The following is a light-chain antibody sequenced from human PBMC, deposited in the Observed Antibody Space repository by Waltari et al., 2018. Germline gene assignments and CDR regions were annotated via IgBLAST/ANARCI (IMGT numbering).Light chain of an antibody. CDR2: AAS. CDR1: QDISSY. CDR3: HKYNSAPFT. J-gene: IGKJ3*01. Sequence: DIQMTQSTSSLSASVGDRVTITCRASQDISSYLAWYQQRPGKVPKLLIYAASTLQSGVPSRFSGSGSGTDFTLTISSLQPEDVATYYCHKYNSAPFTFGPGTKVHFK. V-gene: IGKV1-27*01.